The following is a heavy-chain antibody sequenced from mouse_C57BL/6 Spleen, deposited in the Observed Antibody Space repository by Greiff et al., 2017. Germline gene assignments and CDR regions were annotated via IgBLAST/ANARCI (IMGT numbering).Heavy chain of an antibody. CDR1: GFTFSDAW. D-gene: IGHD2-1*01. CDR2: IRNKANNHAT. V-gene: IGHV6-6*01. J-gene: IGHJ3*01. Sequence: EVKVVESGGGLVQPGGSMKLSCAASGFTFSDAWMDWVRQSPEKGLEWVAEIRNKANNHATYYAESVKGRFTISRDDSKSSVYLQMNSLRAEDTGIYYCTESYYGNPFAYWGQGTLVTVSA. CDR3: TESYYGNPFAY.